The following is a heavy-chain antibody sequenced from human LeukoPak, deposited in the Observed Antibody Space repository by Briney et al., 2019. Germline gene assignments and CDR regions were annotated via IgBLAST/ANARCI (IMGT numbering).Heavy chain of an antibody. CDR1: GITLSNAW. V-gene: IGHV3-15*01. Sequence: GGSLRLSCAASGITLSNAWMNWVRQAPGKGLEWVGLIKLKSDGGPTDYAAPVKGRFTISRDDSKNTLYLQMNSLKTEDTAVYYCSAGLGRTDTDSWGQGTLVTVSS. D-gene: IGHD3/OR15-3a*01. CDR3: SAGLGRTDTDS. CDR2: IKLKSDGGPT. J-gene: IGHJ4*02.